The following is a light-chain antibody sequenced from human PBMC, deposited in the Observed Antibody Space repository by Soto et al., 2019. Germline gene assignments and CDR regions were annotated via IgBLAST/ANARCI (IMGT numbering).Light chain of an antibody. V-gene: IGKV3-20*01. Sequence: IVLTQSPGTLSLSPGERATLSCRASQTVTKNYLAWYQQKPGQAPRLLIDDAFNRATDIPDRFSGSGSGTDFTLTITRLEPEDFAVYYCQQCAHTPLTFGQGTKVEMK. CDR2: DAF. CDR3: QQCAHTPLT. J-gene: IGKJ1*01. CDR1: QTVTKNY.